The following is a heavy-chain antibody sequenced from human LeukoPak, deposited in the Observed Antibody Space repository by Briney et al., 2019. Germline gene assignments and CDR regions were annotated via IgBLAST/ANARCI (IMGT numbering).Heavy chain of an antibody. D-gene: IGHD3-10*01. V-gene: IGHV3-23*01. CDR1: GFTFSDYG. CDR2: ISGSGAST. CDR3: AKEGDYYGSGSHRDAFDM. Sequence: GGSLKLSCAASGFTFSDYGISLVRQAPGKGLEWVSVISGSGASTAYADSVKGRLTISRDNSRNTLYLQMNSLRPEDTALYYCAKEGDYYGSGSHRDAFDMWGQGTMVTVSS. J-gene: IGHJ3*02.